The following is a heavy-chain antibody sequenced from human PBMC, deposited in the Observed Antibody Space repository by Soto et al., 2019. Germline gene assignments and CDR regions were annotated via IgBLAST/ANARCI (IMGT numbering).Heavy chain of an antibody. Sequence: SETLSLTCTVSCGSISSYYWSWIRQPAGKGLEWIGRIYTSGSTNYNPSLKSRVTMSVDTSKNQFSLKLSSVTAADTAVYYCASQQLVSFVDYYGMDVWGQGTTVTVS. J-gene: IGHJ6*02. D-gene: IGHD6-13*01. CDR1: CGSISSYY. CDR3: ASQQLVSFVDYYGMDV. CDR2: IYTSGST. V-gene: IGHV4-4*07.